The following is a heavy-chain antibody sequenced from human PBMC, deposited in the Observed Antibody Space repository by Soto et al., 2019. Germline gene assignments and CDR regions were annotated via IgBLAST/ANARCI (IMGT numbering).Heavy chain of an antibody. Sequence: WASVKVSCKASGYTFTSYGISWVRQAPGQGLEWMGWISAYNGNTNYAQKLQGRVTMTTDTSTSTAYMELRSLRSDDTAVYYCARIQGGYDSGWFDPWGQGNLVTVSS. J-gene: IGHJ5*02. CDR2: ISAYNGNT. D-gene: IGHD5-12*01. CDR3: ARIQGGYDSGWFDP. V-gene: IGHV1-18*01. CDR1: GYTFTSYG.